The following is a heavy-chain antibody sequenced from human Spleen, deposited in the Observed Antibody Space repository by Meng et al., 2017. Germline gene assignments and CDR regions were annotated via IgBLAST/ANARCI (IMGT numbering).Heavy chain of an antibody. Sequence: GESLKISCAASGFSFSNYAMSWVRQAPGRGLEWVAGISGSGDITFYADSVQGRFSISRDNSMDTLYLQMNSLRAEDTAVYYCARGVGRLVRGGLDYWGQGTLVTVSS. CDR2: ISGSGDIT. J-gene: IGHJ4*02. CDR3: ARGVGRLVRGGLDY. CDR1: GFSFSNYA. D-gene: IGHD3-10*01. V-gene: IGHV3-23*01.